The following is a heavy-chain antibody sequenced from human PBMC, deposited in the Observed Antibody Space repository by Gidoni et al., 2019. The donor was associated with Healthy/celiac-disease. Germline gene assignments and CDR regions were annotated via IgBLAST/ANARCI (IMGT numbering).Heavy chain of an antibody. CDR1: GGTFSSYA. D-gene: IGHD5-18*01. V-gene: IGHV1-69*01. Sequence: QVQLVQSGAEVKKPGSSVKVSCKASGGTFSSYAISWVRQAPGQGLEWMGGIIPIFGTANYAQKFQGRVTITADESTSTAYMELSSLRSEDTAVYYCARRGPVDTAMVKGYYYYGMDVWGQGTTVTVSS. J-gene: IGHJ6*02. CDR3: ARRGPVDTAMVKGYYYYGMDV. CDR2: IIPIFGTA.